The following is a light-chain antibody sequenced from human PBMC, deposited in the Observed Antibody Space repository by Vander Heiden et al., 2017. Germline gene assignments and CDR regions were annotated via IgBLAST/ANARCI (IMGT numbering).Light chain of an antibody. Sequence: DSQMTQAPSTLSASVGDRVTITCRASQSISSWLAWYQQKPGKAPKLLIYQASSLESGLPSRFSGSGSGTEFTLTISSLQPDDFATYFCQQYNSYSWTFGQGTKVEIK. CDR1: QSISSW. CDR3: QQYNSYSWT. J-gene: IGKJ1*01. V-gene: IGKV1-5*03. CDR2: QAS.